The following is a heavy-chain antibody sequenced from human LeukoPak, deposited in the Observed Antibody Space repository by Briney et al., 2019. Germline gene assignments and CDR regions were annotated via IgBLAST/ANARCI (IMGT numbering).Heavy chain of an antibody. CDR1: GFTVSSYS. Sequence: GGSLRLSCAASGFTVSSYSMNWVRQAPRKGLEWVSYISISSSTIYYADSVKGRFTISRDNAKNTLYLQINSLRDEHTAVYYGARAFGLTDYWGQGTLVTVSS. CDR3: ARAFGLTDY. CDR2: ISISSSTI. J-gene: IGHJ4*02. V-gene: IGHV3-48*02. D-gene: IGHD3/OR15-3a*01.